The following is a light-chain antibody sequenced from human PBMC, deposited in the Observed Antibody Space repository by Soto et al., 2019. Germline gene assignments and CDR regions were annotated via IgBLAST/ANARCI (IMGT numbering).Light chain of an antibody. V-gene: IGKV1-33*01. CDR2: SAS. CDR1: QTIKNY. CDR3: QQSDNRPFT. Sequence: DIQMSQSPSSLSASVGDSVTITCRASQTIKNYLNWYQQKPGRAPNLLIYSASTLHSGVPSRFSGTKSATQFTFTISGVQPEDNATYYCQQSDNRPFTFGPGTKVDIK. J-gene: IGKJ3*01.